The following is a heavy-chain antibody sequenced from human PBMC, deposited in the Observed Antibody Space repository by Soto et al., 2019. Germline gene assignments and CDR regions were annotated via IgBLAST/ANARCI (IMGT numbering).Heavy chain of an antibody. V-gene: IGHV3-30*18. CDR2: ISYDGSNK. CDR3: AKESGNYADAFDI. Sequence: PGGSLRLSCAASGLSFVDAWMNWVRQAPGKGLEWVAVISYDGSNKYYADSVKGRFTISRDNSKNTLYLQMNSLRAEDTAVYYCAKESGNYADAFDIWGQGTMVTVSS. D-gene: IGHD1-7*01. J-gene: IGHJ3*02. CDR1: GLSFVDAW.